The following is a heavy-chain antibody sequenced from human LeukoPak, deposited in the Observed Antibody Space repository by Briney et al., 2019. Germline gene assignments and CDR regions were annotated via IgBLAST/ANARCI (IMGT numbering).Heavy chain of an antibody. V-gene: IGHV1-8*01. CDR1: GYTFTSYD. CDR3: ASPLWFGESDAFDI. Sequence: GASVKVSCKASGYTFTSYDINWVRQATGQGLEWMGWMNPNSGNTGYGQKFQGRVTMTRNTSISTAYMELSSLRSEDTAVYYCASPLWFGESDAFDIWGQGTMVTVSS. D-gene: IGHD3-10*01. CDR2: MNPNSGNT. J-gene: IGHJ3*02.